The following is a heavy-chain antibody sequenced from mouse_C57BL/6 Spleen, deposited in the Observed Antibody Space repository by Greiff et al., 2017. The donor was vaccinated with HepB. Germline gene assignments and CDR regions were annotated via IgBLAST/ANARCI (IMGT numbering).Heavy chain of an antibody. CDR2: IYPRDGST. D-gene: IGHD1-1*01. CDR1: GYTFTDHT. Sequence: VQGVESDAELVKPGASVKISCKVSGYTFTDHTIHWMKQRPEQGLEWIGYIYPRDGSTKYNEKFKGKATLTADKSSSTAYMQLNSLTSEDSAVYFCARHYGSSYWYFDVWGTGTTVTVSS. V-gene: IGHV1-78*01. CDR3: ARHYGSSYWYFDV. J-gene: IGHJ1*03.